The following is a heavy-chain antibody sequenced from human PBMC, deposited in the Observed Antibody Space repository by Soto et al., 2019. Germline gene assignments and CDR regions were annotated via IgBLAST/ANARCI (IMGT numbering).Heavy chain of an antibody. J-gene: IGHJ4*02. Sequence: EVQLVESGGGLVQPGGSLRLSCAASGFTFSTYSMNWVRQAPGKGLEWVSYISSSSSTIYYADSVKGRFTLSRDNAKTPLYLQMKSLIAEDTAVYYCASYGSGSYAFSYWGQGTLVTVSS. CDR1: GFTFSTYS. CDR2: ISSSSSTI. D-gene: IGHD3-10*01. V-gene: IGHV3-48*01. CDR3: ASYGSGSYAFSY.